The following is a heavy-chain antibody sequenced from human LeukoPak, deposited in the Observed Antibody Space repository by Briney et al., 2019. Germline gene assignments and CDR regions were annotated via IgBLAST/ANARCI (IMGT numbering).Heavy chain of an antibody. Sequence: SETLSLTCTVSGGSISSGDYYWSWIRQPPGKGLEWIGYIYYSGSTYYNPSLKSRVTISVDTSKSQFSLKLSSVTAADTAVYYCARDGPFDYYGSGFDPWGQGTLVTVSS. CDR2: IYYSGST. J-gene: IGHJ5*02. V-gene: IGHV4-30-4*01. D-gene: IGHD3-10*01. CDR3: ARDGPFDYYGSGFDP. CDR1: GGSISSGDYY.